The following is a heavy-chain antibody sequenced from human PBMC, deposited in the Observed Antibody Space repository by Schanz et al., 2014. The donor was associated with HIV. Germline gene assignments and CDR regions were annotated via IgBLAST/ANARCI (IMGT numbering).Heavy chain of an antibody. CDR1: GFIFSDHF. V-gene: IGHV3-72*01. Sequence: EVQMLESGGGSVQPGGSLRLSCAASGFIFSDHFMGWVRQAPGKGLEWVARSRVKSDSYATEYAASVTGRFTISRDDSKNSVYLQMNSLNIEDTAVYYCRGYRFYYGVDFWGQGTTVTVS. CDR2: SRVKSDSYAT. J-gene: IGHJ6*02. D-gene: IGHD5-18*01. CDR3: RGYRFYYGVDF.